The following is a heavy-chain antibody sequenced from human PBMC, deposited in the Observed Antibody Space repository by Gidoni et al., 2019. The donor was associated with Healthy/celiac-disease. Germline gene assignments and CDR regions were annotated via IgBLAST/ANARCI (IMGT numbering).Heavy chain of an antibody. V-gene: IGHV4-34*01. CDR2: INHSGST. J-gene: IGHJ6*02. CDR1: GGSFSGYY. CDR3: ARAVLWFGEGYGMDV. Sequence: QVQLQQWGAGLLKPSETLSLTCAVYGGSFSGYYWSWIRQPPGKGLEWIGEINHSGSTNYNPSLKSRVTISVDTSKNQFSLKLSSVTAADTAVYYCARAVLWFGEGYGMDVWGQGTTVTVSS. D-gene: IGHD3-10*01.